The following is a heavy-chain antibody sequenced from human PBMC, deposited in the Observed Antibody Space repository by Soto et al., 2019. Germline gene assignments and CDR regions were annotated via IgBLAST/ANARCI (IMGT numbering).Heavy chain of an antibody. CDR2: VNPSGGHT. CDR3: ERGGHVVVVPAALDY. V-gene: IGHV1-46*01. J-gene: IGHJ4*02. D-gene: IGHD2-21*02. Sequence: QVQLMQSGAEVKKPGASVKVSCKASGATFTDYYIHWVRQAPGQGLEWMGTVNPSGGHTTYAQHFLGRVTMPRDTSTSTLYMELTSLTSDDTAIYYCERGGHVVVVPAALDYWGQGTLVTVSS. CDR1: GATFTDYY.